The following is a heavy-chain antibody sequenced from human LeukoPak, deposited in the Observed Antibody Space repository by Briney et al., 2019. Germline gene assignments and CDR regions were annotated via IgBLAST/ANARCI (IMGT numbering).Heavy chain of an antibody. J-gene: IGHJ4*02. CDR3: ATKMATKGSFEY. CDR1: GXSLSIYD. D-gene: IGHD5-24*01. CDR2: ICFIGNT. V-gene: IGHV3-13*04. Sequence: PGGSLRLSCPASGXSLSIYDMHWVRQTTGKGLEWVSGICFIGNTYYPGSVKGRFTICRDNAKNSLYLQMNTVRDEDTPLYYCATKMATKGSFEYWGQGTLVSVSS.